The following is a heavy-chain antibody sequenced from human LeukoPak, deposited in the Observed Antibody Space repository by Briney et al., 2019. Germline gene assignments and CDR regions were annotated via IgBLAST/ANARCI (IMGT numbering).Heavy chain of an antibody. CDR2: INQDENKK. CDR3: ARDYSPSMAGSVYYDAFRL. D-gene: IGHD5/OR15-5a*01. J-gene: IGHJ3*01. V-gene: IGHV3-7*01. CDR1: GFTFSNSW. Sequence: GGSLRLSCVASGFTFSNSWMTWVRQVPGKGLEWVANINQDENKKNYVDSVKGRFTVSRDNAKNSLYLQMNNLRADDTAIYYCARDYSPSMAGSVYYDAFRLWGLGTTVTVSS.